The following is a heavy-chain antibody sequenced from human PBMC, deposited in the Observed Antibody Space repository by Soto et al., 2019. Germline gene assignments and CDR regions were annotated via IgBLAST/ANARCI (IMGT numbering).Heavy chain of an antibody. D-gene: IGHD3-9*01. J-gene: IGHJ4*02. V-gene: IGHV1-8*01. CDR3: ARYEDGGFDWSSSDY. CDR2: MNPNSGNT. Sequence: GASVKVSCKASGYTFTSYDINWVRQATGQGLEWIGWMNPNSGNTGYAQKFQGRVTMTRNTSISTAYMELSSLRSEDTAVYYCARYEDGGFDWSSSDYWGQGTLVTVSS. CDR1: GYTFTSYD.